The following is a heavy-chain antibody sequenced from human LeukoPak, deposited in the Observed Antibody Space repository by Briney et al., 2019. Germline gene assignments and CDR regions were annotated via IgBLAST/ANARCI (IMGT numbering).Heavy chain of an antibody. CDR1: GFTFSSYA. Sequence: GGSLRLSCAASGFTFSSYAMSWVRQAPGKGLEWASAISGSGGSTYYADSVKGRFTISRDNSKNTLYLQMNSLRAEDTAVYYCAKEEGFYDSSGYNDYWGQGTLVTVSS. CDR3: AKEEGFYDSSGYNDY. V-gene: IGHV3-23*01. CDR2: ISGSGGST. D-gene: IGHD3-22*01. J-gene: IGHJ4*02.